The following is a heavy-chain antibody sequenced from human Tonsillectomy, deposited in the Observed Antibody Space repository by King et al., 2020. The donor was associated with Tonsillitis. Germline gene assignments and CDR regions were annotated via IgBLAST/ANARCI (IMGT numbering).Heavy chain of an antibody. CDR1: GFTFSSYA. J-gene: IGHJ4*02. D-gene: IGHD3-3*01. V-gene: IGHV3-30*04. CDR3: AIGSLRFLEWLLHY. Sequence: VQLVESGGGVVQPGRSLRLSCAASGFTFSSYAMHWVRQAPGKGLEWVAVISYDGSNKYYADSVKGRFTISRDNSKNTLYLQMNSLRAEDTAVYYCAIGSLRFLEWLLHYWGQGTLVTVSS. CDR2: ISYDGSNK.